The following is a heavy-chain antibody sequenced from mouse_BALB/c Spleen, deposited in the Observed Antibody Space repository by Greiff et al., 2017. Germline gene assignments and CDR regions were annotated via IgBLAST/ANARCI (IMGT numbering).Heavy chain of an antibody. V-gene: IGHV1S29*02. CDR1: GYTFTDYN. Sequence: VQLQQSGPELVKPGASVKISCKASGYTFTDYNMHWVKQSHGKSLEWIGYIYPYNGGTCYNQKFKSKATLTVDNSSSTAYMELRSLTSEDSAVYYCARELAYAMDYWGQGTSVTVSS. D-gene: IGHD4-1*01. J-gene: IGHJ4*01. CDR3: ARELAYAMDY. CDR2: IYPYNGGT.